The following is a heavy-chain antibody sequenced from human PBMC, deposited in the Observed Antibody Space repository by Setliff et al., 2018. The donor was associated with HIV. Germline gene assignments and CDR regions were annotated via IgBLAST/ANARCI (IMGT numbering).Heavy chain of an antibody. CDR2: FYREEGEA. CDR1: GHTLTKLS. CDR3: VRGVQSPPHYSYYYMDV. D-gene: IGHD3-3*01. Sequence: ASVKVSCKVSGHTLTKLSMHWVRQAPGKGLEWMGAFYREEGEAFYPQNFQGRLTMTEDTSPDTAYMELSSLRFDDTAMYYCVRGVQSPPHYSYYYMDVWGEGTMVTVSS. J-gene: IGHJ6*03. V-gene: IGHV1-24*01.